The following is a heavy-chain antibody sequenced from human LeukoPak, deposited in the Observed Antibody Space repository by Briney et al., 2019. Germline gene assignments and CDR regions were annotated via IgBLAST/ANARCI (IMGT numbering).Heavy chain of an antibody. D-gene: IGHD3-22*01. CDR3: ARQSPYYESSGYYPQLMDV. CDR2: INHSGST. Sequence: PSETLSLTCAVYGGSFSGYYWSWIRQPPGKGLEWIGEINHSGSTNYNPSLKSPVTISVDTSENQFSLKLRSVTAADTAVYYCARQSPYYESSGYYPQLMDVWGKGTTVTISS. V-gene: IGHV4-34*01. J-gene: IGHJ6*03. CDR1: GGSFSGYY.